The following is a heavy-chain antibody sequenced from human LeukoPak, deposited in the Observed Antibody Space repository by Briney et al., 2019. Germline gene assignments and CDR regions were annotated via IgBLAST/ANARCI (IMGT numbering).Heavy chain of an antibody. Sequence: ASVKVSCKVSGYTLTELSMHWVRQAPGKGLEWMGGFDPEDGETIYAQKFQGRVTMTEDTSTDTAYMKLSSLRSEDTAVYYCATERLSRNWDRGKAFDIWGQRTMVTVAS. CDR1: GYTLTELS. J-gene: IGHJ3*02. V-gene: IGHV1-24*01. D-gene: IGHD7-27*01. CDR2: FDPEDGET. CDR3: ATERLSRNWDRGKAFDI.